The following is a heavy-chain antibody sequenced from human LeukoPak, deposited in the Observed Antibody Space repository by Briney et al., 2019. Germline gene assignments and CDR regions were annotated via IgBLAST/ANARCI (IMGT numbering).Heavy chain of an antibody. CDR3: ARDRTTVTTGYYGMDV. J-gene: IGHJ6*02. Sequence: ASVKVSCKASGYTFTGYYMHWMRQAPGQGLEWMGWINPNTGVTNYAQKFQGGVTLTRDTSIITAYMELTRLRSDDTAMYYCARDRTTVTTGYYGMDVWGQGTTLTVSS. CDR2: INPNTGVT. V-gene: IGHV1-2*02. D-gene: IGHD4-17*01. CDR1: GYTFTGYY.